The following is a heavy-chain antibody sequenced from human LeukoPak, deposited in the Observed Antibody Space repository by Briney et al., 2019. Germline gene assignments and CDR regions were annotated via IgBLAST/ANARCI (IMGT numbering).Heavy chain of an antibody. CDR3: ARSIAAAGKSWFDP. Sequence: PGGSLRLSCAASGFTFSSYAMNWVRQAPGKGLEWVSSISSSSSYIYYADSVKGRFTISRDNAKNSLYLQMNSLRAEDTAVYYCARSIAAAGKSWFDPWGQGTLVTVSS. CDR2: ISSSSSYI. D-gene: IGHD6-13*01. CDR1: GFTFSSYA. V-gene: IGHV3-21*01. J-gene: IGHJ5*02.